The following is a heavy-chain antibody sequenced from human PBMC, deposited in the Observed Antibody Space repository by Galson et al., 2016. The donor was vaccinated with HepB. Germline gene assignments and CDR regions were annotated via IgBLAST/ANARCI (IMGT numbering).Heavy chain of an antibody. D-gene: IGHD1-26*01. V-gene: IGHV4-59*01. J-gene: IGHJ1*01. CDR2: IYYTGST. Sequence: ETLSLTCTVSGGSISTYYWSWVRQPPGKGLEWIGYIYYTGSTNYNPSLKSRVTISVDTSKNQFSLTLNSVTAADTAVYYCARSSGTSPGDPQHWGQGTLASVSS. CDR1: GGSISTYY. CDR3: ARSSGTSPGDPQH.